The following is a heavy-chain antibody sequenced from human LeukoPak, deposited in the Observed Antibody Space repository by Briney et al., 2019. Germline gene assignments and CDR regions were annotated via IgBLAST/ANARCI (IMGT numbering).Heavy chain of an antibody. CDR3: ARAGSSSWLGVDY. J-gene: IGHJ4*02. Sequence: SVKVSCKASGGTFSSYAISWVRQAPGRGLEWMGRIIPIFGIANYAQKFQGRVTITADKSTSTAYMELSSLRSEDTAVYYCARAGSSSWLGVDYWGQGTLVTVSS. CDR2: IIPIFGIA. V-gene: IGHV1-69*04. D-gene: IGHD6-13*01. CDR1: GGTFSSYA.